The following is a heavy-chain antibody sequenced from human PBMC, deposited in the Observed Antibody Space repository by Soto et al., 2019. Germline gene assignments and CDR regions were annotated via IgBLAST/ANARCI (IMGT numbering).Heavy chain of an antibody. D-gene: IGHD5-18*01. V-gene: IGHV3-23*01. Sequence: GGSLRLSWAASGFTFSSYGMSWVRQAPGKGLEWVSAISGSGGSTYYADSVKGRFTISRDNSKNTLYLQMNSLRAEDTAVYYCAKVPWGTAMANWFDPWGQGTLVTVSS. CDR1: GFTFSSYG. J-gene: IGHJ5*02. CDR2: ISGSGGST. CDR3: AKVPWGTAMANWFDP.